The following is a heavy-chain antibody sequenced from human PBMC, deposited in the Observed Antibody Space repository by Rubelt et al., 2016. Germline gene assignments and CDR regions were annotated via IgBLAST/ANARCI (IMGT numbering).Heavy chain of an antibody. CDR3: ARSYSSGWFDS. J-gene: IGHJ5*01. D-gene: IGHD6-19*01. CDR1: GYTFTTDA. V-gene: IGHV1-3*01. CDR2: INADNGNT. Sequence: QVQLVQSGAEVKKPGASVKVSCKASGYTFTTDAVHWVRQAPGQRLEWMGWINADNGNTKYSQKFQGRVTINRDTSASTAYMELSSLKSEDTAVYYCARSYSSGWFDSWGQGTLVTISS.